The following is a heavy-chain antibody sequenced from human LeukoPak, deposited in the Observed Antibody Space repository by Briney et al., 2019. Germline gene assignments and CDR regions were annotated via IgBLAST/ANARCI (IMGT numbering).Heavy chain of an antibody. CDR2: INHSGST. Sequence: SETLSLTCAVYGGSFSGYYWSWIRQPPGKGLEWIGEINHSGSTNYNPSLKSRVTISVDTSKNQFSLKLSCVTAADTAVYYCARHSSSRGAFDIWGQGTMVTVSS. CDR1: GGSFSGYY. CDR3: ARHSSSRGAFDI. J-gene: IGHJ3*02. D-gene: IGHD6-6*01. V-gene: IGHV4-34*01.